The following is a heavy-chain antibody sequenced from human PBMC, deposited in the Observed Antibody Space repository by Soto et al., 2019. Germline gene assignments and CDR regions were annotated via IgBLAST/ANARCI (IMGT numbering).Heavy chain of an antibody. CDR2: IYYSGST. CDR3: AREVGRGGAAVDY. Sequence: SETLSLTCTVSGGSISSYYWSWIRQPPGKGLEWIGYIYYSGSTNYNPSLKSRVTISVDTSKNQFSLKLSSVTAADTAVYYCAREVGRGGAAVDYRGQGALVTVSS. J-gene: IGHJ4*02. V-gene: IGHV4-59*01. D-gene: IGHD6-13*01. CDR1: GGSISSYY.